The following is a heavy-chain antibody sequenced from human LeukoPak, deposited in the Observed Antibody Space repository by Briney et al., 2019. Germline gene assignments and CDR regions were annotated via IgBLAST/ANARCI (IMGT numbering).Heavy chain of an antibody. CDR3: ARDSLGVGATHYYYYYGMDV. CDR1: GYTFTGYY. CDR2: INPNSGGT. J-gene: IGHJ6*02. Sequence: GASVKVSCKASGYTFTGYYMHWVRQAPGQGLEWMRWINPNSGGTNYAQKFQGRVTMTRDTSISTAYMELSRLRSDDTAVYYCARDSLGVGATHYYYYYGMDVWGQGTTVTVSS. D-gene: IGHD1-26*01. V-gene: IGHV1-2*02.